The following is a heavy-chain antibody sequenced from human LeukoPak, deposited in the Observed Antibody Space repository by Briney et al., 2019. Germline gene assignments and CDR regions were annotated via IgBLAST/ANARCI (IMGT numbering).Heavy chain of an antibody. Sequence: GASVKVSCKASGGTFSSYAISWVRQAPGQGLEWMGRIIPIFGTANYAQKFQGRVTITTDESTSTAYMELSSLRSEDTAVYYCARLSLVGATLDYWGQGTLVTVSS. D-gene: IGHD1-26*01. CDR2: IIPIFGTA. V-gene: IGHV1-69*05. CDR3: ARLSLVGATLDY. J-gene: IGHJ4*02. CDR1: GGTFSSYA.